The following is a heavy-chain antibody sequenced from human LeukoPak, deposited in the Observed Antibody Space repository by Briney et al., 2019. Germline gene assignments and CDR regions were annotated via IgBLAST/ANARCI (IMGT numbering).Heavy chain of an antibody. CDR1: GFTFSSYA. CDR2: ISASAGST. D-gene: IGHD2-2*01. V-gene: IGHV3-23*01. CDR3: ARKVGGYCSGTSCQINFDY. J-gene: IGHJ4*02. Sequence: GESLSLSCAASGFTFSSYAMSWVRQAPGKGLEWVSTISASAGSTYYADLVKGRSTVSRDNSKNTLYLQMNSLRAEDTAVYYWARKVGGYCSGTSCQINFDYWGQGTLVTVSS.